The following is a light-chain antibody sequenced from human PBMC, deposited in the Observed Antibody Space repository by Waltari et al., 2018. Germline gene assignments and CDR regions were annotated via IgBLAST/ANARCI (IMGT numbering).Light chain of an antibody. CDR3: LQYGSSPRT. V-gene: IGKV3-20*01. CDR2: GAS. Sequence: ELVLTQSPGTLSLSPGERATLSCRASQSVSSNFLAWYQQKSGQAPRLLMYGASSRATGIPDRFSGSGSGADFTLTISRLEPEDFAVYYCLQYGSSPRTFGPGTKVDIK. J-gene: IGKJ3*01. CDR1: QSVSSNF.